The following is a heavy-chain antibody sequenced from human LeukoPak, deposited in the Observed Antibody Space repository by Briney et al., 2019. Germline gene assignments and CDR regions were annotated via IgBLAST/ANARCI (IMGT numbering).Heavy chain of an antibody. CDR3: ARDPQSSSWSGVDY. V-gene: IGHV1-2*02. CDR1: GYTFTGYY. CDR2: INPNSGGT. Sequence: ASVKVSCKASGYTFTGYYIHWVRQAPGPGLEWMGWINPNSGGTNYAQKFQGRVTMTRDTSISTAYMELSRLRSDDTAVYYCARDPQSSSWSGVDYWGQGTLVTVSS. J-gene: IGHJ4*02. D-gene: IGHD6-13*01.